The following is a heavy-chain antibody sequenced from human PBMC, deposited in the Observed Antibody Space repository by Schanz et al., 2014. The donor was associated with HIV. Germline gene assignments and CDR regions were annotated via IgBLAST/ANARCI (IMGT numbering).Heavy chain of an antibody. Sequence: QVQVQESGPGLVKPWQTLSLTCNVSGDSMSSDTYYWSWIRQRPEKSLEWIGYMSYSGSSFYSPSLKSRVTISVDTSKNQFSLKLRSVTAADTAVYYCARDRSSSHYSYFYAMDVWGQGTTVTVSS. D-gene: IGHD6-13*01. CDR1: GDSMSSDTYY. J-gene: IGHJ6*02. CDR3: ARDRSSSHYSYFYAMDV. CDR2: MSYSGSS. V-gene: IGHV4-31*03.